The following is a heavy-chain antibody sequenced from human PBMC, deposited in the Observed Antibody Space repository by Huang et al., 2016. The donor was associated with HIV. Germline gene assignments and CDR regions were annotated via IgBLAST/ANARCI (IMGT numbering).Heavy chain of an antibody. CDR3: TSSVTTLGLDY. V-gene: IGHV5-51*01. CDR1: GYRFTSYW. J-gene: IGHJ4*02. CDR2: ICPGDAYV. D-gene: IGHD4-17*01. Sequence: EVQLVQSGAEVKQPGESLQISCKASGYRFTSYWIGGVRQTPGKGLEPLGIICPGDAYVRTRPSFHGHITLSADESLTTTYLQWNSLKTSDTAMYFCTSSVTTLGLDYWGQGTLVAVSS.